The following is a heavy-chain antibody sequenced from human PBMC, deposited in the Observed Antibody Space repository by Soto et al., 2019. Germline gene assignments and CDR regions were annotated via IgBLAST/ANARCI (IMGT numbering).Heavy chain of an antibody. Sequence: QVQLVESGGGVVQPGVSLRLSCAASGFNFNNYGMHWVRQGPGKGLEWVAVIWNDGTNTYYGDSFQGRFTISRDNSKNTVYLQLNSLRADDTAVYQCARDPWSGDPHFDYWGQGTLVTVSS. D-gene: IGHD3-3*01. CDR3: ARDPWSGDPHFDY. CDR2: IWNDGTNT. J-gene: IGHJ4*02. CDR1: GFNFNNYG. V-gene: IGHV3-33*01.